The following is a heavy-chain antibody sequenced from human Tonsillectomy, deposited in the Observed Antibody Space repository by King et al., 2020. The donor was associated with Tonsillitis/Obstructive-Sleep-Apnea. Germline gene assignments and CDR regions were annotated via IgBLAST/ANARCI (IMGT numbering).Heavy chain of an antibody. V-gene: IGHV4-59*01. Sequence: QLQESGPGLVKPSETLSLTCTVSGGSIRSYYWSWIRQPPGKGLEWIGYIHYSGSTNYKPSLKSRVTISVDTSKNQFSLKLRYVTTSDTAVYYCARTDIVLPQIAYWGQGTLVTVSS. CDR2: IHYSGST. CDR3: ARTDIVLPQIAY. D-gene: IGHD2-8*02. J-gene: IGHJ4*02. CDR1: GGSIRSYY.